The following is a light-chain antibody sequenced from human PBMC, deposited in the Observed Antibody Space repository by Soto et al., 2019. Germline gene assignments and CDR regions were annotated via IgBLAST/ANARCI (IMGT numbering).Light chain of an antibody. V-gene: IGLV2-14*01. CDR1: SSDVGGYTY. Sequence: QSALTQPASVSGSPGQSITISCAGTSSDVGGYTYVSWYQQHPGKAPKLMIYDVSNRPSGVSSRFSGSKSGNTASLTISGLQAEDEADYYCTSSTSSSTPYVFGGGTKVTVL. CDR3: TSSTSSSTPYV. J-gene: IGLJ1*01. CDR2: DVS.